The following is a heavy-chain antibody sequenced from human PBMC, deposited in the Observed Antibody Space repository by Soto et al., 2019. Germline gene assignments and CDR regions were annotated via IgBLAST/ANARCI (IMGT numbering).Heavy chain of an antibody. V-gene: IGHV4-59*08. D-gene: IGHD3-16*01. CDR3: ARGPYYDLIWNYYYMDV. CDR2: MYYSGST. Sequence: QVQLQESGPGLVKPSETLSLSCSVSGGSISGHYWRWVRQTPGKGLEWIGYMYYSGSTNYNPSLKTRVTISVDTSKNHSSLRLTSVTAADTAVYYCARGPYYDLIWNYYYMDVWGKGTTVTVSS. CDR1: GGSISGHY. J-gene: IGHJ6*03.